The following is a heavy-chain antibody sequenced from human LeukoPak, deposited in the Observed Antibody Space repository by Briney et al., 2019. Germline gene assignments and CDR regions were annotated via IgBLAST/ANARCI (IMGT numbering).Heavy chain of an antibody. J-gene: IGHJ4*02. D-gene: IGHD5-12*01. CDR3: VREGLYSGYEWY. CDR1: GFNLSNYW. CDR2: IKQDGSEK. Sequence: GGSLRLSCAASGFNLSNYWMSWVRQAPEKGPEWVANIKQDGSEKYYVDSVKGRFTISRDNAKNSLYLQMNSLRVEDTAVYYCVREGLYSGYEWYWGQGTLVTVSS. V-gene: IGHV3-7*01.